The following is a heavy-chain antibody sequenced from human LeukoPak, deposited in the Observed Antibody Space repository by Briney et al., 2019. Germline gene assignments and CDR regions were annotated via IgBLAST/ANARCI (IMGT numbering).Heavy chain of an antibody. D-gene: IGHD6-19*01. CDR3: ARNSAVAGDFDY. V-gene: IGHV4-4*07. CDR2: IYTSGST. CDR1: GGSISSYY. Sequence: SETLSLACTVSGGSISSYYWSWIRQPAGKGLEWIGRIYTSGSTNYNPSLKSRVTMSVDTSKNQFSLKLSSVTAADTAVYYCARNSAVAGDFDYWGQGTLVTVSS. J-gene: IGHJ4*02.